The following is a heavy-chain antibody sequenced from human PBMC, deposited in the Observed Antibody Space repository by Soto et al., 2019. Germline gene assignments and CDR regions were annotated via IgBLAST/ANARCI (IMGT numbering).Heavy chain of an antibody. CDR2: IYYSGST. J-gene: IGHJ6*02. D-gene: IGHD6-25*01. CDR3: ARVSAAIVLYYYSGMQV. V-gene: IGHV4-61*01. CDR1: GGSVSSGSYY. Sequence: LSITCTVSGGSVSSGSYYWSWIRQPPGKGLEWIGYIYYSGSTNYNPSLKSRVTISVDTSKNQFSLKLSSVTAADTAGYYCARVSAAIVLYYYSGMQVWGQGPKVTVSS.